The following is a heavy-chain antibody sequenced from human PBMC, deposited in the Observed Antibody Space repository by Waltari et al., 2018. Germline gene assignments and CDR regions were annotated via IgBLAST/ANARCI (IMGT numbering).Heavy chain of an antibody. V-gene: IGHV4-34*02. Sequence: QVQLQQWGAGVLQPSETLSLICAVYGGSLSGYYWGRIRQAPGKGLEWIGEINNSGKTNHSPSLRGRVTMLGDTSKSQFSLNLNSVTAADTAVYYCVRLEDCTGPGGNCDSVDSFALDVWGQGTTVTVSS. CDR2: INNSGKT. J-gene: IGHJ6*02. CDR1: GGSLSGYY. CDR3: VRLEDCTGPGGNCDSVDSFALDV. D-gene: IGHD2-8*02.